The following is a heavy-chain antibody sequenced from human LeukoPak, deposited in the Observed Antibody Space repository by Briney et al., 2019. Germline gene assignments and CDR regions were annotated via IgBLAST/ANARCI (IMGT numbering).Heavy chain of an antibody. CDR2: IYYSGST. CDR3: ARASYYYGSGVWDYYYYYGMDV. CDR1: GGSISSYY. D-gene: IGHD3-10*01. J-gene: IGHJ6*04. Sequence: SETLSLTCTVSGGSISSYYWSWIRQPPGKGLEGIGNIYYSGSTNYNPSLKSRVTISVDTSKNQFSLKLSSVTAADTAVYYCARASYYYGSGVWDYYYYYGMDVWGKGTTVTVSS. V-gene: IGHV4-59*01.